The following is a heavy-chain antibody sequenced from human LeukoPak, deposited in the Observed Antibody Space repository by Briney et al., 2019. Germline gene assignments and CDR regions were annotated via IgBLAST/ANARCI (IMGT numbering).Heavy chain of an antibody. CDR1: GFTFSSYS. D-gene: IGHD3-10*01. CDR3: ARVESGRSWFGELLRYYYYMDV. Sequence: GGSLRLSCAASGFTFSSYSMNWVRQAPGKGLEWVSSISSSSSYIYYADSVKGRFTISRDNAKNSLYLQMNSLRAEDTAVYYCARVESGRSWFGELLRYYYYMDVWGKGTTVTISS. V-gene: IGHV3-21*04. J-gene: IGHJ6*03. CDR2: ISSSSSYI.